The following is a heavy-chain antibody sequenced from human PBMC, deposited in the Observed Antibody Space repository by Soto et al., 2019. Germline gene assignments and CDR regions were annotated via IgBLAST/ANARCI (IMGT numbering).Heavy chain of an antibody. CDR2: ISWNSGSI. D-gene: IGHD2-2*01. V-gene: IGHV3-9*01. Sequence: GGSLRLSCAASGFTFDDYAMHWVRQAPGKGLEWVSGISWNSGSIGYADSVKGRFTISRDNAKNSLYLQMNSLRAEDTALYYCAKQLRAGNCSSTSCYGDYYYYMDVWGKGTTVTVSS. J-gene: IGHJ6*03. CDR1: GFTFDDYA. CDR3: AKQLRAGNCSSTSCYGDYYYYMDV.